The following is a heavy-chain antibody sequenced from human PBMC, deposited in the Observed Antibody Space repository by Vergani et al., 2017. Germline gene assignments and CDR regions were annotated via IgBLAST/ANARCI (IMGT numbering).Heavy chain of an antibody. J-gene: IGHJ4*02. CDR2: INPNSGNT. D-gene: IGHD1-14*01. CDR1: GYSFTTYD. Sequence: QVQLVQSGAEVKKPGASVKLSCKASGYSFTTYDINWVRQALGHGLEWVGWINPNSGNTGYARRFEGRVTITRDTAISTAYMELSGLYSDDTAVYYCTRGRLRTLTTETYYFDDWGQGTLVSVSP. V-gene: IGHV1-8*03. CDR3: TRGRLRTLTTETYYFDD.